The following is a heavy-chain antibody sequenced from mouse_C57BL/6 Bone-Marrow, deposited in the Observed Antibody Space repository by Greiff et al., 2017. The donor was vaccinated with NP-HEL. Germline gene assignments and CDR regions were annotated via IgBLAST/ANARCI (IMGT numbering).Heavy chain of an antibody. CDR3: ARPVYSNYVDYYAMDY. D-gene: IGHD2-5*01. CDR2: IDPSDSYT. Sequence: VQLQQPGAELVKPGASVKLSCKASGYTFTSYWMQWVKQRPGQGLAWIGEIDPSDSYTNYNQKFKGKATLTVDTSSSTAYMQLSSLTSEDSAVYYCARPVYSNYVDYYAMDYWGQGTSVTVSS. CDR1: GYTFTSYW. J-gene: IGHJ4*01. V-gene: IGHV1-50*01.